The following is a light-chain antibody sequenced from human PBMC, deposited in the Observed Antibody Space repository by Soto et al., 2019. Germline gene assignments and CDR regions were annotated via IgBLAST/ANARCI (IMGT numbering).Light chain of an antibody. Sequence: ENVFTQSPATLSLFLGARATLSCRASQSVSSYLAWYQQKPGQAPRLLIYDASNRATGIPARFSGSGSGTDFTLTSSSLEPEDFAVYYCQQRSDWPLTFGGGTKVDIK. CDR3: QQRSDWPLT. CDR1: QSVSSY. CDR2: DAS. J-gene: IGKJ4*01. V-gene: IGKV3-11*01.